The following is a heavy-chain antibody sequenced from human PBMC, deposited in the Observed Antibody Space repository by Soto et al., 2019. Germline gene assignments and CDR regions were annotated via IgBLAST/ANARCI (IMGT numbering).Heavy chain of an antibody. J-gene: IGHJ6*02. Sequence: SETLSLTCTVSGGSVSSGSYYWSWIRQPPGKGLEWIGYIYYSGSTNYNPSLKSRVTISVDTSKNQFSLKLSSVTAADTAVYYCARDASIAAAGKIDYYYYGMDVWGQGTTVTVSS. CDR1: GGSVSSGSYY. CDR2: IYYSGST. V-gene: IGHV4-61*01. CDR3: ARDASIAAAGKIDYYYYGMDV. D-gene: IGHD6-13*01.